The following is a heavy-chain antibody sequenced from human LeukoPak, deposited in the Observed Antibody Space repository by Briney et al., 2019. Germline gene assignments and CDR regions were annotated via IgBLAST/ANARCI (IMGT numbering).Heavy chain of an antibody. V-gene: IGHV3-23*01. CDR1: GFTFSSYA. J-gene: IGHJ4*02. D-gene: IGHD3-9*01. CDR2: ISGSGGST. CDR3: ARANYEILTGYLYFDY. Sequence: PGGSLRLSCAASGFTFSSYAMSWVRQAPGKGLEWVSAISGSGGSTYYADSVKGRFTISRDNSKNTLYLQMNSLRAEDTAVYYCARANYEILTGYLYFDYWGQGTLVTVSS.